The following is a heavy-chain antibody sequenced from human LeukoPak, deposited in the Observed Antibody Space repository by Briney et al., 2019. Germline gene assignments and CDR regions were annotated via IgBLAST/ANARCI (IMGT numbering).Heavy chain of an antibody. D-gene: IGHD6-13*01. CDR1: GGSISSYY. V-gene: IGHV4-59*12. J-gene: IGHJ1*01. CDR2: IYYIGST. CDR3: ARAFSSSWYENFQH. Sequence: SETLSLTCTVSGGSISSYYWSWIRQPPGKGLEWIGYIYYIGSTNYNPSLKSRVTMSIDTSKNQFSLKLTSVTAADTAVYYCARAFSSSWYENFQHWGQGTLVTVSS.